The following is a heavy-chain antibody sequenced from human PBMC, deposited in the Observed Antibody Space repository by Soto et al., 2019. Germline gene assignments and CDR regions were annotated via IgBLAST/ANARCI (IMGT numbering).Heavy chain of an antibody. Sequence: HLQLQESGSRLVKPSQTLSLTCFVSGDSISSGAYSWTWIRQPPGKGLEWIGYIYHDGNTFYSPSLKSRVTMSVDRAKNQFSLRLRSVTAADTAVYYCARGESTLRPFDYWGQGLLVTVSS. CDR2: IYHDGNT. D-gene: IGHD6-25*01. CDR3: ARGESTLRPFDY. J-gene: IGHJ4*02. V-gene: IGHV4-30-2*01. CDR1: GDSISSGAYS.